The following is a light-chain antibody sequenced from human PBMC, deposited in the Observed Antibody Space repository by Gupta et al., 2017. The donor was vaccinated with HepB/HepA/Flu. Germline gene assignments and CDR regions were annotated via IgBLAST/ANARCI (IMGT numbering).Light chain of an antibody. V-gene: IGLV3-19*01. Sequence: SSELTQDPAGSVALRQTVRITCQGDSLRSYYASWYQQKPGQAPVLVIYGKNNRPSGIPDRFSGSSSGNTASLTITGAQAEDEADYYCNSRDSSGNIPVFGTGTKVTVL. CDR2: GKN. CDR3: NSRDSSGNIPV. CDR1: SLRSYY. J-gene: IGLJ1*01.